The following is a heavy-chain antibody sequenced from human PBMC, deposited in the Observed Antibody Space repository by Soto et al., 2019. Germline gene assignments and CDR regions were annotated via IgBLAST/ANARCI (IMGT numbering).Heavy chain of an antibody. D-gene: IGHD2-15*01. CDR1: GGTFSSYA. CDR2: IIPIFGTA. J-gene: IGHJ6*02. CDR3: ARFEVVVAATTIYYYYGMDV. Sequence: GASVKVSCKASGGTFSSYAISWVRQAPGQGLEWMGGIIPIFGTANYAQKFQGRVTITADESTSTAYMELSSLRSEDTAVYYCARFEVVVAATTIYYYYGMDVWGQGTTVTVSS. V-gene: IGHV1-69*13.